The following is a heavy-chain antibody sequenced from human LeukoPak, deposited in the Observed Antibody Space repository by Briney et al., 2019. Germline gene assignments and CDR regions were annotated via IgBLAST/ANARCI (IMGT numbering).Heavy chain of an antibody. V-gene: IGHV4-61*02. CDR1: GGSISSGSYY. Sequence: SQTLSLTCTVSGGSISSGSYYWSWIRQPAGKGLEWIGRIYTSGSTNYNPSLKSRVTISVDKSKNQFSLKLSSVTAADTAVYYCARDSGSGYCSGGSCVTGLGYFDLWGRGTLVTVSS. CDR3: ARDSGSGYCSGGSCVTGLGYFDL. D-gene: IGHD2-15*01. CDR2: IYTSGST. J-gene: IGHJ2*01.